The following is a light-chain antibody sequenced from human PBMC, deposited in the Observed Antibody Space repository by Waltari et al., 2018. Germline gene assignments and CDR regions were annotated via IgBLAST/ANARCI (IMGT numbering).Light chain of an antibody. Sequence: IVMTQSPDTLSVSPGERVTLSCRVSQSVSSNLAWYQQKPGQAPRLVIYGTSTRATGIPARFSGSGSGTEFTLTISSVQSEDSVVYYCQQYNDWPLTFGQGTKVEMK. J-gene: IGKJ1*01. CDR3: QQYNDWPLT. CDR1: QSVSSN. V-gene: IGKV3-15*01. CDR2: GTS.